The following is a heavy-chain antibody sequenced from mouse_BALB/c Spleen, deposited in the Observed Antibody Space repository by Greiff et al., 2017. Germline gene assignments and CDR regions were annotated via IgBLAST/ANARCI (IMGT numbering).Heavy chain of an antibody. J-gene: IGHJ4*01. D-gene: IGHD2-10*02. CDR1: GYSFTGYN. CDR2: IDPYNGGT. V-gene: IGHV1S135*01. CDR3: ARSLYGNYGAMDY. Sequence: VQLQQSGPELGKPGASVKISCKASGYSFTGYNMYWVKQSHRKSLEWIGYIDPYNGGTSYNQKSKGKATLTVDKSSSTAYMHLNSLTSEDSAIYYCARSLYGNYGAMDYWGQGTSVTVSS.